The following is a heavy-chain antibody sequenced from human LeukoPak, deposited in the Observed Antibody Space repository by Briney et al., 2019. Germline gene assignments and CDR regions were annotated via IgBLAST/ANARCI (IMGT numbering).Heavy chain of an antibody. CDR3: ARDTRYYDSSGYPLAFDI. V-gene: IGHV3-7*01. D-gene: IGHD3-22*01. CDR1: GFTFSSYW. Sequence: QSGGSLRLSCAASGFTFSSYWMSWVRQAPGKGLEWVANIKQDGSEKYYVDSVKGRFTISRDNAKNSLYLQMNSLRAEDTAVYYCARDTRYYDSSGYPLAFDIWGQGTMVTVSS. J-gene: IGHJ3*02. CDR2: IKQDGSEK.